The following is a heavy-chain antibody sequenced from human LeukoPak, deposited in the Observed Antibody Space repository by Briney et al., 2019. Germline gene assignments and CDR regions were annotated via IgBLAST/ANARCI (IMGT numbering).Heavy chain of an antibody. Sequence: GGSLRLSCAASGFTFDDYAMHWVRQAPGKGLEWVSGISWNSGSIGYADSVKGRFTISRDNAKNSLYLQMNSLRAEDTALYYCAKDELGRLGVPGASWGQGTLVTVSS. CDR2: ISWNSGSI. D-gene: IGHD3-16*01. V-gene: IGHV3-9*01. CDR3: AKDELGRLGVPGAS. J-gene: IGHJ5*02. CDR1: GFTFDDYA.